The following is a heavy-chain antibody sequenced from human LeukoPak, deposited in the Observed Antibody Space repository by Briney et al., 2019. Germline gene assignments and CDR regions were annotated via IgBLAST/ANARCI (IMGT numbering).Heavy chain of an antibody. CDR3: ASRAPNCSGGSCYFSDDAFDI. V-gene: IGHV4-39*01. CDR2: IYYSGST. D-gene: IGHD2-15*01. Sequence: SETLSLTCTVSGGSISSSSYSWGWIRQPPGKGLEWIGSIYYSGSTYYNPSLKSRVTISVDTSKNQFSLKLSSVTAADTAVYYCASRAPNCSGGSCYFSDDAFDIWGQGTMVTVSS. J-gene: IGHJ3*02. CDR1: GGSISSSSYS.